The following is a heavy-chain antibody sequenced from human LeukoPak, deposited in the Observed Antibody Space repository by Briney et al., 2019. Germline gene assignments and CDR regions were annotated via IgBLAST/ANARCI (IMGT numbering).Heavy chain of an antibody. J-gene: IGHJ5*02. CDR1: GGSISSSSYY. V-gene: IGHV4-39*07. D-gene: IGHD3-22*01. CDR3: ARTLYYDSSGYDRVGPNWFDP. Sequence: PSETLSLTCTVSGGSISSSSYYWGWIRQPPGKGLEWIGSIYYSGSTYYNPSLKSRVTISVDTSKNQFSLKLSSVTAADTAVYYCARTLYYDSSGYDRVGPNWFDPWGQGTLVTVSS. CDR2: IYYSGST.